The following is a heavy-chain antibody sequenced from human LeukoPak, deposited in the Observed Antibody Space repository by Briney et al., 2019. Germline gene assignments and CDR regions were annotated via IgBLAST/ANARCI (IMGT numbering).Heavy chain of an antibody. V-gene: IGHV3-48*03. CDR2: ISSSGSTI. D-gene: IGHD5-12*01. CDR3: AASGYDYDYYYYMDV. J-gene: IGHJ6*03. CDR1: GFTFSNYE. Sequence: GGSLRLSCAASGFTFSNYEMNWVRQAPGKGLEWVSYISSSGSTIYYADSVKGRFTISRDNAKNSLYLQMHSLRADDTAVYYCAASGYDYDYYYYMDVWGNGTTVTISS.